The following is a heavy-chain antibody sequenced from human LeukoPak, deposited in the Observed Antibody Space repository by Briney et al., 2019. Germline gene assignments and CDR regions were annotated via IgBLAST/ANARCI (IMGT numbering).Heavy chain of an antibody. Sequence: SETLSLTCTVSGGSLSSSSYYWGWIRQPPGKGVEWTGSIYYSVSTYYNPALKIRVTISVDTSKNQFSLKLSSVTAADTAVYYCGRECHYYDSTDLDYWGQGTLVTVSS. V-gene: IGHV4-39*02. J-gene: IGHJ4*02. CDR2: IYYSVST. CDR3: GRECHYYDSTDLDY. D-gene: IGHD3-22*01. CDR1: GGSLSSSSYY.